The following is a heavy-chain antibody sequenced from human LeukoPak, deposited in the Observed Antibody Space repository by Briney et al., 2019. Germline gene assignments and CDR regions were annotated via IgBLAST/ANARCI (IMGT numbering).Heavy chain of an antibody. D-gene: IGHD1-7*01. CDR1: GISFSKYG. V-gene: IGHV3-33*01. CDR3: AREIDWDYEGEFDY. J-gene: IGHJ4*01. Sequence: PGRSLRLSCAASGISFSKYGMHWVRQAPGKGLEWVAIIWYDGSKKDYADSVKGRFIISRDNSKNTLYLQMDSLRAEDTAVYYCAREIDWDYEGEFDYWGHGTLVTVSS. CDR2: IWYDGSKK.